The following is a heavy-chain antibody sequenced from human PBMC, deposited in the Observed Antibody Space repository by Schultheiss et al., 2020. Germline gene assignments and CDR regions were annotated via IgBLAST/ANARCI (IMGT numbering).Heavy chain of an antibody. J-gene: IGHJ6*02. V-gene: IGHV3-30*18. CDR2: ISYDGSNK. Sequence: SLKISCAASGFTFSSYGMHWVRQAPGKGLEWVAVISYDGSNKYYADSVKGRFTISRDNSKNTLYLQMNSLRAEDTAVYYCAKDLKDYDFWSGYYTSFAYYYGMDVWGQGTTVTVAS. CDR1: GFTFSSYG. D-gene: IGHD3-3*01. CDR3: AKDLKDYDFWSGYYTSFAYYYGMDV.